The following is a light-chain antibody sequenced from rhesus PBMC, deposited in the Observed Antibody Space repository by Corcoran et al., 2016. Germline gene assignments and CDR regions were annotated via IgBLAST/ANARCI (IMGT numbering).Light chain of an antibody. CDR2: RAS. CDR3: QQHDLSPLT. J-gene: IGKJ4*01. CDR1: QGIHNW. V-gene: IGKV1-69*01. Sequence: DIQMTQSPSSLSASVGDRVTITCRASQGIHNWLAWSQQKSGKAPKLLIYRASNLEAGVPSRFSGRGYGTDFARTITNLQPEDVATYFGQQHDLSPLTFGGGTKVEIK.